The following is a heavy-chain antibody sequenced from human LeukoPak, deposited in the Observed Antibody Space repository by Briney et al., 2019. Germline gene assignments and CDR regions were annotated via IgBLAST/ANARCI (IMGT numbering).Heavy chain of an antibody. CDR3: ARDLHVRVNIAVAADY. Sequence: ASVKVSCKASGYTFTSYYMHWVRQAPEQGLEWMGIINPSGGSTSYAQKLQSRVTMTRDTFTSTVDMDLRSLRSEDTAVYCCARDLHVRVNIAVAADYWGQGTLVTVSS. D-gene: IGHD6-19*01. V-gene: IGHV1-46*04. CDR1: GYTFTSYY. CDR2: INPSGGST. J-gene: IGHJ4*02.